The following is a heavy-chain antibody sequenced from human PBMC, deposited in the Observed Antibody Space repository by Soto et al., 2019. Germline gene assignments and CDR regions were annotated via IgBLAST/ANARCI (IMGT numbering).Heavy chain of an antibody. CDR1: GYTFTSYY. CDR3: SRDITMIVVVHYYYYGMDV. J-gene: IGHJ6*02. V-gene: IGHV1-46*01. CDR2: INPSGGST. D-gene: IGHD3-22*01. Sequence: GASVKVSCKASGYTFTSYYMHWVRQAPGQGLDWMGIINPSGGSTSYAQKFQGRVTMTRDTSTSTVYMELSSLRSEDTAVYYCSRDITMIVVVHYYYYGMDVWGQGTTVTVSS.